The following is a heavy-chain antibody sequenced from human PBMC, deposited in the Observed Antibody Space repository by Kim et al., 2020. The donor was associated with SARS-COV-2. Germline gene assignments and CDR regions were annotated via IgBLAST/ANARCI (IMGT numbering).Heavy chain of an antibody. V-gene: IGHV7-4-1*02. D-gene: IGHD3-9*01. J-gene: IGHJ5*02. CDR3: ARDLVAGYDILTGYYRNWFDP. Sequence: ASVKVSCKASGYTFTSYAINWARQAPGQGLEWMGWINTNTGNPTYAQGFTGRVVFSLGTSASTAYLQISSLKAEDTAVYYCARDLVAGYDILTGYYRNWFDPWGQGTLVTVSS. CDR2: INTNTGNP. CDR1: GYTFTSYA.